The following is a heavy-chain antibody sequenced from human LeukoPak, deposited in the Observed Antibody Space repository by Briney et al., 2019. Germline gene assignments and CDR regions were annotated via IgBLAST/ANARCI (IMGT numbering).Heavy chain of an antibody. J-gene: IGHJ4*02. CDR3: ARGSPPRRNYDSRGYYSYYFDY. CDR2: ISAYNGNT. V-gene: IGHV1-18*01. D-gene: IGHD3-22*01. CDR1: GGTFSNSA. Sequence: ASVKVSCKASGGTFSNSAISWVRQAPGQGLEWMGWISAYNGNTHYAQKLQGRVTMTTDTSTSTVYMELRSLRSDDTAVYYCARGSPPRRNYDSRGYYSYYFDYWGQGTLVTVSS.